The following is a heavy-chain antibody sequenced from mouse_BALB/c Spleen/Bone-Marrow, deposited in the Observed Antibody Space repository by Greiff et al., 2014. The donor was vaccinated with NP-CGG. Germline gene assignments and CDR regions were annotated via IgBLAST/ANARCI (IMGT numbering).Heavy chain of an antibody. CDR2: IWGGGST. CDR3: ARVVATDWYFDV. CDR1: GFSLSSYN. J-gene: IGHJ1*01. Sequence: QVKLKESGPGLVAPSQRLSITCTVSGFSLSSYNVHWVRQPPGKGLEWMGMIWGGGSTYYNSALKSRLSISKDNSKSQVFLKMNSLQTDDTAMYYCARVVATDWYFDVWGAGTTVTVSS. D-gene: IGHD1-1*01. V-gene: IGHV2-6-4*01.